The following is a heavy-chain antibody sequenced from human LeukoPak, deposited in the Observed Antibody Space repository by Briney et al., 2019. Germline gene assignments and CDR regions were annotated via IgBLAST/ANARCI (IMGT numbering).Heavy chain of an antibody. D-gene: IGHD2-2*03. V-gene: IGHV1-69*13. CDR3: ARTPGYCSSTSCYGFDY. CDR1: GGTFSSYA. Sequence: SVKVSCKASGGTFSSYAISWVRQAPGQGLEWMGGIIPIFGTANYAQKSQGRVTITADESTSTAYMELSSLRSEDTAVYYCARTPGYCSSTSCYGFDYWGQGTLVTVSS. CDR2: IIPIFGTA. J-gene: IGHJ4*02.